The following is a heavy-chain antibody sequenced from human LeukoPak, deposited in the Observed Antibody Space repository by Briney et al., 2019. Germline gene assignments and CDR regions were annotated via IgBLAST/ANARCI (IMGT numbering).Heavy chain of an antibody. CDR1: GFTFDDYA. J-gene: IGHJ6*02. CDR2: ISWNSGSI. V-gene: IGHV3-9*01. Sequence: GGSLRLSCAASGFTFDDYAMHWVRQAPGKGLEWVSGISWNSGSIGYADSVKGRFTISRDNAKNSLYLQMNSLRAEDTALYYCAKDIRWPPGSGVGNYYYYYGMDVWGQGTTVTVSS. CDR3: AKDIRWPPGSGVGNYYYYYGMDV. D-gene: IGHD2-15*01.